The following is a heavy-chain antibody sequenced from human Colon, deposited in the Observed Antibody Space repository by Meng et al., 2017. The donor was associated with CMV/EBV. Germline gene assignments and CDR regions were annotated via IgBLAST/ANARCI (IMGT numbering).Heavy chain of an antibody. CDR2: IHSSGTT. V-gene: IGHV4-39*07. CDR3: VRGGGIGVADY. D-gene: IGHD6-19*01. J-gene: IGHJ4*02. Sequence: SETLSLTCIISGASISSTDYWGWIRQPPGKGLEWIGNIHSSGTTYYNPSLKSRVTISVDTSKNQVSLKVNSVTAADTAMYYCVRGGGIGVADYWGQGTLVTRLL. CDR1: GASISSTDY.